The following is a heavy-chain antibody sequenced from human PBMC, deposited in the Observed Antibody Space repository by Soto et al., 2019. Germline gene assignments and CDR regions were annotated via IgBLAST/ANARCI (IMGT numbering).Heavy chain of an antibody. J-gene: IGHJ4*02. CDR2: IIPIFGTA. D-gene: IGHD4-17*01. CDR3: ARAVVTTVTTTGAIDY. Sequence: VQLVESGGGLVKPGGSLRLSCAASGFTFSSYAISWVRQAPGQGLEWMGGIIPIFGTANYAQKFQGRVTITADESTSTAYMELSSLRSEDTAVYYCARAVVTTVTTTGAIDYWGQGTLVTVSS. CDR1: GFTFSSYA. V-gene: IGHV1-69*01.